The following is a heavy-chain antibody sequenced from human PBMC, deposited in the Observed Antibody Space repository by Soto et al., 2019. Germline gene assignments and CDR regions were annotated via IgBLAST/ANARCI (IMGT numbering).Heavy chain of an antibody. CDR1: GYSISTGFN. V-gene: IGHV4-38-2*01. CDR2: IYHSGTT. J-gene: IGHJ4*02. CDR3: ARSREFDY. Sequence: SETLSLTCAVSGYSISTGFNWAWIRQPPGKGLEWIGSIYHSGTTYYNPSLKSRVTISIDVSKNQFSLSLRSLTAADTAVYYCARSREFDYWSQGTLVTVSS.